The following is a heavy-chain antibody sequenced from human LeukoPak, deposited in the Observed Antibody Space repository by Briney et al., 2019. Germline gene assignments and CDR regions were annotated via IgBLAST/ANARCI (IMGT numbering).Heavy chain of an antibody. CDR1: GGSISSYY. D-gene: IGHD1-26*01. V-gene: IGHV4-59*01. CDR3: ARDVVGITGAFDI. J-gene: IGHJ3*02. Sequence: SETLSLTCTVSGGSISSYYWSWIRQPPGKGLEWIEYIYYSGSTNYNPSLKSRVTISVDTSKNQFSLKLSSVTAADTAVYYCARDVVGITGAFDIWGQGTMVTVSS. CDR2: IYYSGST.